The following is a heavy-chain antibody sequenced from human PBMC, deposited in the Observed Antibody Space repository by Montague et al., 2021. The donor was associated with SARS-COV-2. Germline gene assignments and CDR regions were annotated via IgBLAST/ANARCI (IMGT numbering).Heavy chain of an antibody. CDR1: GDSVSSNSAA. Sequence: CAISGDSVSSNSAAWNWIRQSPSRGLEWLGRTYYRSKWYNDYAVSAKSRITINPDTSKNQFSLQLNSVTPEDTAVYYCARGGSWLYYFDYWAREPWSPSPQ. J-gene: IGHJ4*02. V-gene: IGHV6-1*01. CDR3: ARGGSWLYYFDY. D-gene: IGHD6-13*01. CDR2: TYYRSKWYN.